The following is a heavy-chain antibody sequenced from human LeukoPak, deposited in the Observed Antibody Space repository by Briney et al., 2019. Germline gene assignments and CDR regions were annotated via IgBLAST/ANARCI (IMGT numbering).Heavy chain of an antibody. V-gene: IGHV3-21*01. CDR3: AREGGYCSSTSCFRDYFDY. Sequence: GGSLRLSCAASEFTFSSYNMNWVRQAPGKGLEWVSSISSSSKYIYYADSVKGRFTISRDNAKNSLYLQMNSLRAEDTAVYYCAREGGYCSSTSCFRDYFDYWGQGTLVTVSS. J-gene: IGHJ4*02. CDR1: EFTFSSYN. D-gene: IGHD2-2*01. CDR2: ISSSSKYI.